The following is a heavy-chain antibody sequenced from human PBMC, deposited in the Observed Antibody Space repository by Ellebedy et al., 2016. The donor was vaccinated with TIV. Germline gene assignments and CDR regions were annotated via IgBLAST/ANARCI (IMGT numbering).Heavy chain of an antibody. V-gene: IGHV4-34*01. CDR1: GGSLSGYY. J-gene: IGHJ4*02. CDR3: ARGQGGWTVVTPGFDY. D-gene: IGHD4-23*01. CDR2: INHSGST. Sequence: SETLSLTCAVYGGSLSGYYWSWIRQPPGKGLEWIGEINHSGSTNYNPSLKSRVTISVDTSKNQFSLKLSSVTAADTAVYYCARGQGGWTVVTPGFDYWGQGTLVTVSS.